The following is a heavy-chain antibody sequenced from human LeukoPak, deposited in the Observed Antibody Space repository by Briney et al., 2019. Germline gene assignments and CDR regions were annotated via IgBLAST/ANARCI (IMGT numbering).Heavy chain of an antibody. V-gene: IGHV4-4*07. J-gene: IGHJ6*03. Sequence: SETLSLTCTVSGGSINSYYWGWLRQPAGKGLEWIGRIYSSGSTDYNPSLKSRVTMSVDTSKNQFSLKLSSVTAADTAVYYCARLKTVTPYYFYYMDVWGKGTTVTVSS. CDR3: ARLKTVTPYYFYYMDV. D-gene: IGHD4-17*01. CDR2: IYSSGST. CDR1: GGSINSYY.